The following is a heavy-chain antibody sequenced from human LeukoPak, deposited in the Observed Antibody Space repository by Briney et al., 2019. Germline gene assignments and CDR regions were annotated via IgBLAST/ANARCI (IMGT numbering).Heavy chain of an antibody. CDR3: ARENFKVYWKGFDI. D-gene: IGHD1-1*01. V-gene: IGHV4-59*11. CDR2: IYYNGNT. Sequence: SETLSLTCNVSGGSISGHYWNWMRQSPGKGLEWIGYIYYNGNTKYNHSLLSRVIISLDTPNEQFSLKMTSVTAADTAVYFCARENFKVYWKGFDIWGQGTMVTVSS. CDR1: GGSISGHY. J-gene: IGHJ3*02.